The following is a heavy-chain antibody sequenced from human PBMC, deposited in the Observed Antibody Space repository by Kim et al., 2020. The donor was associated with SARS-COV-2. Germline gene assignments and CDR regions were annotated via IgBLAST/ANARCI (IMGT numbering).Heavy chain of an antibody. CDR1: GFTFSSYA. CDR2: ISGSGGST. CDR3: AKTVVVAAHYYYGMDV. V-gene: IGHV3-23*01. D-gene: IGHD2-15*01. Sequence: GGSLRLSCAASGFTFSSYAMSWVRQAPGKGLEWVSAISGSGGSTYYADSVKGRFTISRDNSKNTLYLQMNSLRAEDTAVYYCAKTVVVAAHYYYGMDVWGQGTTVTVSS. J-gene: IGHJ6*02.